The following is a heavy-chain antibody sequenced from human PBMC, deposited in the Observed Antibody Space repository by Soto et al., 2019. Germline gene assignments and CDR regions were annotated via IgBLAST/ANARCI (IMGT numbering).Heavy chain of an antibody. D-gene: IGHD2-21*02. J-gene: IGHJ6*03. CDR2: IYPGDSDT. CDR3: ARRVTRSPHYYYMDV. CDR1: GYSFTSYW. V-gene: IGHV5-51*01. Sequence: PGASLKSSCKGSGYSFTSYWIGWVRQMPGKGLEWMGIIYPGDSDTRYSPSFQGQVTISADKSISTAYLQWSSLKASDTAMYYCARRVTRSPHYYYMDVWGKGTTVTVSS.